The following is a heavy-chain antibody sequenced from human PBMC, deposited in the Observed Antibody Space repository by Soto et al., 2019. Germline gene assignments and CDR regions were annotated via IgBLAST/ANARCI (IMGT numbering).Heavy chain of an antibody. CDR2: IYYSGST. V-gene: IGHV4-31*03. CDR3: AREDRREDYDSSGYYYWFYP. Sequence: SETLSLTCTVSGGSISSGGYYWSWIRQHPGKGLEWIGYIYYSGSTYYNPSLKSRVTISVDTSKNQFSLKLSSVTAADTAVYYCAREDRREDYDSSGYYYWFYPWGQGTLVPVSS. J-gene: IGHJ5*02. D-gene: IGHD3-22*01. CDR1: GGSISSGGYY.